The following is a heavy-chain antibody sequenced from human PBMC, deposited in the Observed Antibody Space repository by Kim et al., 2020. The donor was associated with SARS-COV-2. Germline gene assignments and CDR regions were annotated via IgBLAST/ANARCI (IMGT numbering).Heavy chain of an antibody. Sequence: SSPSFQGQVTISADKSISTAYLQWSSLKASDTAMYYCARHGRGYSYGIDYWGQGTLVTVSS. CDR3: ARHGRGYSYGIDY. V-gene: IGHV5-51*01. J-gene: IGHJ4*02. D-gene: IGHD5-18*01.